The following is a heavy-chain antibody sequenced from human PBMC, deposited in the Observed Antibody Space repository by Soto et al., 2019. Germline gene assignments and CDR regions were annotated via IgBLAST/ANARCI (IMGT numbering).Heavy chain of an antibody. CDR2: IRGNGDPP. D-gene: IGHD3-16*01. CDR3: ARDFDGGPLGF. J-gene: IGHJ4*02. Sequence: PGGSLRLSCSATGFTFSSYSMHWVRQAPGKGLEYVSGIRGNGDPPFYADSVKGRFTISRDNSKNTLYLQMNSLRADDTAVYYCARDFDGGPLGFWGQGTLVTVSS. V-gene: IGHV3-64*04. CDR1: GFTFSSYS.